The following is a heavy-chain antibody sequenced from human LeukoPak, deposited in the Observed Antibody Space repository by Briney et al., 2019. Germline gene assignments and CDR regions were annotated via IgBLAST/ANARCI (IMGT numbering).Heavy chain of an antibody. CDR2: ISSSGSTI. CDR1: GFTLSSYA. CDR3: AELGITMIGGV. Sequence: GGSLRLSCAASGFTLSSYAMNWVRQAPGKGLEWVSYISSSGSTIYYADSVKGRFTISRDNAKNSLYLQMDSLRAEDTAVYYCAELGITMIGGVWGKGTTVTISS. J-gene: IGHJ6*04. V-gene: IGHV3-48*03. D-gene: IGHD3-10*02.